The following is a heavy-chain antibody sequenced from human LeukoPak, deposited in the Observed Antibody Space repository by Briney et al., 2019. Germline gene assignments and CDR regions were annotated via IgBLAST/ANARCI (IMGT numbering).Heavy chain of an antibody. CDR2: IYYSGST. D-gene: IGHD6-19*01. CDR1: GGSIRSYY. Sequence: SETLSLTRTVSGGSIRSYYWSWIRQPPGKGLEWIGYIYYSGSTNYNPSLKSRVTISVDTSKNQFSLNLSSVTAADTAVYYCARVLPYSSGWGVDYWGQGTLVTVSS. J-gene: IGHJ4*02. V-gene: IGHV4-59*01. CDR3: ARVLPYSSGWGVDY.